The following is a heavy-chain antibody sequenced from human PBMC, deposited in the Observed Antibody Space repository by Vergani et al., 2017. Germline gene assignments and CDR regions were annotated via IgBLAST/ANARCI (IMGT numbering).Heavy chain of an antibody. CDR1: GYSFTSYW. V-gene: IGHV5-51*01. J-gene: IGHJ4*02. CDR3: AREAKLLHGILDY. Sequence: EVQLVQSGAEVKKPGESLKISCKCSGYSFTSYWIGWVRQMPGKGLEWMGIIYPGDSDTRYSPSFQGKVTIAADKSISTAYLQWSSLKASDTAMYYCAREAKLLHGILDYWGQGTLVTVSS. CDR2: IYPGDSDT. D-gene: IGHD2-15*01.